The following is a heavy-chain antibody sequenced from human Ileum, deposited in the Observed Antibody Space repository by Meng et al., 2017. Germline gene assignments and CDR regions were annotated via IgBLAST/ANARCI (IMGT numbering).Heavy chain of an antibody. J-gene: IGHJ4*02. CDR1: GFSFTDYN. D-gene: IGHD1-1*01. CDR3: AREFDYAYNIDF. V-gene: IGHV1-46*01. Sequence: VQLVQSVAELRPPGAYVKVSCKGSGFSFTDYNMHWVRQAPGQGLEWMGILHPSAGRTTYAQRFQGRLTVTWDTSTTTVYMELSSLRSDDTAVYFCAREFDYAYNIDFWGQGTLVTVSS. CDR2: LHPSAGRT.